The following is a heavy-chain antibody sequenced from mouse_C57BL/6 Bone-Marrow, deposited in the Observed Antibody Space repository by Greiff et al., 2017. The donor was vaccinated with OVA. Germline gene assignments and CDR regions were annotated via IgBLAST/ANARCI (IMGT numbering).Heavy chain of an antibody. CDR3: ARDDYDAPYYFDY. CDR2: IYPRDGST. V-gene: IGHV1-85*01. CDR1: GYTFTSYD. D-gene: IGHD2-4*01. J-gene: IGHJ2*01. Sequence: VMLVESGPELVKPGASVKLSCKASGYTFTSYDINWVKQRPGQGLEWIGWIYPRDGSTKYNEKFKGKATLTVDTSSSTAYMELHSLTSEDSAVYFCARDDYDAPYYFDYWGQGTTLTVSS.